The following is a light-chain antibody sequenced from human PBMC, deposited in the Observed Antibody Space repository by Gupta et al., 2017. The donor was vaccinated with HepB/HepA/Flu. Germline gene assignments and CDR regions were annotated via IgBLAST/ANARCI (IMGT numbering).Light chain of an antibody. J-gene: IGLJ2*01. V-gene: IGLV2-8*01. Sequence: QSALPQPPSASGSPGQSVTISCTGTSSDVGGYNYVSWYQQHPGKAPKLMIYEVSKRPSGVPDRFSGSKPGNTASLTVSGPQAEDEADYYCSSYAGSNNLVFGGGTKLTVL. CDR2: EVS. CDR1: SSDVGGYNY. CDR3: SSYAGSNNLV.